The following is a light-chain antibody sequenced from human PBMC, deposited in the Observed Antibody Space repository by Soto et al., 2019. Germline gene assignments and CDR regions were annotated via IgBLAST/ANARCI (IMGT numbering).Light chain of an antibody. J-gene: IGKJ1*01. CDR1: QSVSSY. V-gene: IGKV3-11*01. CDR3: QQRSNWPGT. CDR2: DAS. Sequence: EIVLTQSPATLSLSPGERATLSCRASQSVSSYLAWYQQKPGQAPRLLIYDASNRATGIPARFSGSGSGTAFTITISSLEPEDFAVYYCQQRSNWPGTFGQGTKVDIK.